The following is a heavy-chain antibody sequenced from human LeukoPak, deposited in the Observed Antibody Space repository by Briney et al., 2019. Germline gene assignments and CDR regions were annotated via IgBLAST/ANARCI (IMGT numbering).Heavy chain of an antibody. V-gene: IGHV3-30*02. CDR3: AKDPHTLGYCSGGSCFSLDY. CDR2: IRHDGSTK. CDR1: GFTFSSYW. D-gene: IGHD2-15*01. Sequence: PGGSLRLSCAASGFTFSSYWMSWVRQAPGKGLEWVAFIRHDGSTKYYADSVKGRFTISRDNSKNTLYLQMNSLRDEDTAVYYCAKDPHTLGYCSGGSCFSLDYWGQGTLVTVSS. J-gene: IGHJ4*02.